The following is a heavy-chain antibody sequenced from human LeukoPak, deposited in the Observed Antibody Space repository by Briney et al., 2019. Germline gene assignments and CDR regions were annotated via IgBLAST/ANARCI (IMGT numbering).Heavy chain of an antibody. J-gene: IGHJ4*02. CDR2: IYYSGST. V-gene: IGHV4-59*01. Sequence: SETLSLTCTVSGASISSYYWSWIRQPPGKGLEWIGYIYYSGSTNYNPSLKSRVTISVDTSKNQFSLKLSSVTAADTAVYYCARGNDFWSGYPYFDYWGQGTLVTVSS. CDR1: GASISSYY. CDR3: ARGNDFWSGYPYFDY. D-gene: IGHD3-3*01.